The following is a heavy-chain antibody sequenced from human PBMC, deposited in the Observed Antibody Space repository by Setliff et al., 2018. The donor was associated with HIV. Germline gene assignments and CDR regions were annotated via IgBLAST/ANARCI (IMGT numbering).Heavy chain of an antibody. J-gene: IGHJ1*01. CDR1: GLTFSSYA. V-gene: IGHV3-23*01. CDR2: ITGNGRST. CDR3: AKDPPYSRGWSRYFQH. D-gene: IGHD6-19*01. Sequence: PGGSLRLSCAASGLTFSSYAMTWVRQAPGRGLEWVSGITGNGRSTYYADPVRGRFTMSRDNSKNTLFLVLTSLRPEDTAVYYCAKDPPYSRGWSRYFQHWGQGTLVTVSS.